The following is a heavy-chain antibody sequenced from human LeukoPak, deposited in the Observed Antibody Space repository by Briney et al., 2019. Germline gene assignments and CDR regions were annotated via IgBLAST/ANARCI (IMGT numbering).Heavy chain of an antibody. V-gene: IGHV3-72*01. CDR2: TRNKANSYTT. J-gene: IGHJ4*02. CDR3: ARDVGANTDY. D-gene: IGHD1-26*01. CDR1: GFTFSSYA. Sequence: GGSLRLSCAASGFTFSSYAMHWVRQAPGKGLEWVGRTRNKANSYTTEYAASVKGRFTISRDDSKNSLYLQMNSLKTEDTAVYYCARDVGANTDYWGQGTLVTVSS.